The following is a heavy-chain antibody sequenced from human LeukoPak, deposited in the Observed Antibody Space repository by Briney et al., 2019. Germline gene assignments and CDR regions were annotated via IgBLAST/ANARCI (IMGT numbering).Heavy chain of an antibody. CDR1: GFTFSSYW. CDR2: INQDGSEK. J-gene: IGHJ1*01. CDR3: ARGAYSSSWYGAEYFQH. Sequence: HPGGSLRLSCAASGFTFSSYWMSWVRQAPGKGLEWVANINQDGSEKYYVDSVKGRFTISRDNAKNPLYLQMNSLRAEDTAVYYCARGAYSSSWYGAEYFQHWGQGTLVTVSS. V-gene: IGHV3-7*03. D-gene: IGHD6-13*01.